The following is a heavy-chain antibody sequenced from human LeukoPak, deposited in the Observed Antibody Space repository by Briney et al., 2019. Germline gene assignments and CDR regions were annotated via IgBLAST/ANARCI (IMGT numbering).Heavy chain of an antibody. CDR2: INPKDSGT. CDR3: ARESPYSSSWFDN. J-gene: IGHJ4*02. V-gene: IGHV1-2*02. CDR1: GYTLTDYY. D-gene: IGHD6-13*01. Sequence: ASVKVSCKASGYTLTDYYLHWVRQAPGQGLEWMGWINPKDSGTNYAQKFRGRVTMTTDTSITTAYMDLNSLRSDDTAVYYCARESPYSSSWFDNWGQGTLVTVSS.